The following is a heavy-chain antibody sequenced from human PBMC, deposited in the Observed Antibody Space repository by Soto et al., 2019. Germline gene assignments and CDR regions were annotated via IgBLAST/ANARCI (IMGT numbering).Heavy chain of an antibody. J-gene: IGHJ6*02. V-gene: IGHV5-10-1*01. Sequence: GESLKISCKGSGYSFTSYGISWVRQMPGKGLEWMGRIDPSDSYTNYSPSFQGHVTISADKSISTAYLQWSSLKASDTAMYYCASSVVVVPAASYGMDVWGQGTTVTVSS. CDR3: ASSVVVVPAASYGMDV. D-gene: IGHD2-2*01. CDR2: IDPSDSYT. CDR1: GYSFTSYG.